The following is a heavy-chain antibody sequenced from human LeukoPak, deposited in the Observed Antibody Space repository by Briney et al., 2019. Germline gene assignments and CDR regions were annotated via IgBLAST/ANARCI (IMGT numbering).Heavy chain of an antibody. Sequence: ASVKVSCKASGYTFTSYGISWVRQAPEQGLEWMGWISAYNGNTNYAQKLQGRVTMTTDTSTSTAYMELRSLRSDDTAVYYCARDRQLKIESGSFTPLGYWGQGTLVTVSS. CDR3: ARDRQLKIESGSFTPLGY. J-gene: IGHJ4*02. CDR1: GYTFTSYG. V-gene: IGHV1-18*01. CDR2: ISAYNGNT. D-gene: IGHD1-26*01.